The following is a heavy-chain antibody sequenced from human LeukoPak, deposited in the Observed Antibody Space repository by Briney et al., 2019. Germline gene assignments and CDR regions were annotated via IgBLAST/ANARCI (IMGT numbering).Heavy chain of an antibody. V-gene: IGHV3-9*03. CDR2: ISWNSGSI. D-gene: IGHD2-15*01. Sequence: GGSLTLPCAASGFTFDDYAMHWVRQAPGKGLEWVSGISWNSGSIGYADSVKGRFTISRDNAKNSLYLQMNSLRAEDMALYYCAKAVAGTGGVFDFWGQGTLVTVSS. CDR3: AKAVAGTGGVFDF. J-gene: IGHJ4*01. CDR1: GFTFDDYA.